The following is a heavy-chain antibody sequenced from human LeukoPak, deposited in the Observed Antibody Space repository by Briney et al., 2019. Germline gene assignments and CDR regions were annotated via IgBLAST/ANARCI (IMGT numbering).Heavy chain of an antibody. CDR3: ARDPNSGWLYYYYYGMDV. CDR1: GFTFSSYG. J-gene: IGHJ6*02. Sequence: GGSLRLSCAASGFTFSSYGMHWVRQAPGKGLEWVAVIWYDGSNKYYADSVKGRFTISRDNSKNTLYLQMNSLRAEDTAVYYCARDPNSGWLYYYYYGMDVWGQGTTVTVSS. CDR2: IWYDGSNK. D-gene: IGHD6-19*01. V-gene: IGHV3-33*01.